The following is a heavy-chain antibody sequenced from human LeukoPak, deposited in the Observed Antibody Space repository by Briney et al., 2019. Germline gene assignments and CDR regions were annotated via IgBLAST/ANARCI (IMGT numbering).Heavy chain of an antibody. D-gene: IGHD3-10*01. Sequence: SETLSLTCAVSGYSIFSGYYWGWIRQPPGKGLEGLGSMYHSGSPYYNPSLKSRVTISVDTSKNQFSLKLSSVTAADTAVYYCARGLSGSYYEYYFDYWGQGTLVTVSS. J-gene: IGHJ4*02. V-gene: IGHV4-38-2*01. CDR2: MYHSGSP. CDR3: ARGLSGSYYEYYFDY. CDR1: GYSIFSGYY.